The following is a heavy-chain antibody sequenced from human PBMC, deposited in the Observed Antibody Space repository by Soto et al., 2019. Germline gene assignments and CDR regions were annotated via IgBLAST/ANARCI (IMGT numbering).Heavy chain of an antibody. D-gene: IGHD4-17*01. Sequence: EVQLLESGGRLVPPGGSLRLSCAGSRFSFSNYAMTWARQAPGEGLEWVSSITGSGGGTTYADSVKGRFTISRDNTQNILYLQMYSVRADDTSVYYCSTDPHGDNLGAFDNWAKGTRVTFSS. V-gene: IGHV3-23*01. J-gene: IGHJ3*02. CDR2: ITGSGGGT. CDR3: STDPHGDNLGAFDN. CDR1: RFSFSNYA.